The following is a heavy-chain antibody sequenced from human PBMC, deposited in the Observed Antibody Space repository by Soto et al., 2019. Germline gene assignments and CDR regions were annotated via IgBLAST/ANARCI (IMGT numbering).Heavy chain of an antibody. J-gene: IGHJ4*02. CDR3: ASGIQLWLRRINNGYSG. Sequence: QVQLVQSGAEVKKPESSVKVSCKAPGGTFSTYAISWVRQAPGQGLEWMGGIIPMCSTANYAQRFQDRVTITADESTYTVYMELISLRSEDTAVYFCASGIQLWLRRINNGYSGWGQGTLVTVSS. CDR2: IIPMCSTA. V-gene: IGHV1-69*12. D-gene: IGHD5-18*01. CDR1: GGTFSTYA.